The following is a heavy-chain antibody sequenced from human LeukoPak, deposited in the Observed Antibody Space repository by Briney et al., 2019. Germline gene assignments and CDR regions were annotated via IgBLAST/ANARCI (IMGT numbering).Heavy chain of an antibody. CDR3: AKKVAAAGSFDY. CDR2: ISGSGGST. D-gene: IGHD6-13*01. J-gene: IGHJ4*02. CDR1: GFTFSSYA. Sequence: GGSLRLSCAASGFTFSSYAMSWVRQAPGKGLEWVSAISGSGGSTYYADSVKGRFTISRDNSKNTLYLRMNSLRAEDTAVYYCAKKVAAAGSFDYWGQGTLVTVSS. V-gene: IGHV3-23*01.